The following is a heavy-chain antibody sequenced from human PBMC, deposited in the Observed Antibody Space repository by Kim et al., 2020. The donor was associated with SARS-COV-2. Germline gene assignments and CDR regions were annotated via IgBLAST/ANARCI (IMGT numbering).Heavy chain of an antibody. CDR3: ARGDYGLMDV. D-gene: IGHD3-10*01. V-gene: IGHV1-46*01. J-gene: IGHJ6*02. Sequence: STSDAQKFQGRVTMTRDTSTSTVYMELSSLRSEDTAVYYCARGDYGLMDVWGQGTTVTVSS. CDR2: ST.